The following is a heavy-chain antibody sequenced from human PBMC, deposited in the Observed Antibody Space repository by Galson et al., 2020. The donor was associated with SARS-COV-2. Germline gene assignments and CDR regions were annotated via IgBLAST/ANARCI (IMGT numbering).Heavy chain of an antibody. Sequence: GGSLRLSCAASGFTYSTYWMSWVRQAPGKGLEWVANIKQDGSEKFYVDSVKGRFTISRDNAKNSLYLQMNSLRAEDTAVYYCARELWGYYVYGMDVWGLGTTVTVSS. J-gene: IGHJ6*02. CDR1: GFTYSTYW. D-gene: IGHD3-22*01. CDR2: IKQDGSEK. V-gene: IGHV3-7*05. CDR3: ARELWGYYVYGMDV.